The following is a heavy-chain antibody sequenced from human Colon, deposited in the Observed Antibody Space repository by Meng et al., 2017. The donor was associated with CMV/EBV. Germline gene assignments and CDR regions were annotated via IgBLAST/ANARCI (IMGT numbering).Heavy chain of an antibody. CDR1: GFNISDNY. D-gene: IGHD1-1*01. CDR3: TKLMGNTRVDH. V-gene: IGHV3-53*01. J-gene: IGHJ5*02. CDR2: IDSSGA. Sequence: GGSLRLSCAASGFNISDNYLSWVRQTPGKGLEWVSTIDSSGAYIADSVKGRFTVSRDNFKNTLDLQMNSLRVEDAATYYCTKLMGNTRVDHWGQGTQVTVSS.